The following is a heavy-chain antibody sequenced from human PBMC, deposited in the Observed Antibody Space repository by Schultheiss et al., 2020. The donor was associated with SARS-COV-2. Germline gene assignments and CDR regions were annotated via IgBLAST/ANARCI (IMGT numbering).Heavy chain of an antibody. CDR1: GYSISSGYY. Sequence: SETLSLTCAVSGYSISSGYYWGWIRQPPGKGLEWIGSIYHSGSTNYNPSLKSRVTISVDRSKNQFSLKLSSVTAADTAVYYCARDHNGMDVWGQGTTVTVSS. CDR3: ARDHNGMDV. J-gene: IGHJ6*02. V-gene: IGHV4-38-2*02. CDR2: IYHSGST.